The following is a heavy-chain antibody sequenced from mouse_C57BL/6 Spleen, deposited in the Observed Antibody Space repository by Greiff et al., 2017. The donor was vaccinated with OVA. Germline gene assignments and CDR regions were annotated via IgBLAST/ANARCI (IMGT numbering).Heavy chain of an antibody. V-gene: IGHV1-15*01. D-gene: IGHD4-1*01. CDR2: IDPETGGT. CDR3: TELGREYFDY. Sequence: QVQLQQSGAELVRPGASVTLSCKASGYTFTDYEMHWVKQTPVHGLEWIGAIDPETGGTAYNQKFKGKAILTADKSSSTAYMELRSLTSEDSAVYYCTELGREYFDYWGQGTTLTVSS. CDR1: GYTFTDYE. J-gene: IGHJ2*01.